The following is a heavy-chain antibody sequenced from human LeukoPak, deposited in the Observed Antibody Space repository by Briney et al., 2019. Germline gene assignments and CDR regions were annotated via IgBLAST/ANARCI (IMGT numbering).Heavy chain of an antibody. CDR1: GGSISIYY. CDR3: ARGHPYYDILTGYNWYFDL. J-gene: IGHJ2*01. D-gene: IGHD3-9*01. V-gene: IGHV4-59*01. Sequence: SSETLSLTCTVSGGSISIYYWSWIRQSPGKGLEWIGYIFYSGSTNYNPSLKSRVTISVDTSKNQFSLKLSSVTAADTAVYYCARGHPYYDILTGYNWYFDLWGRGTLVTVSS. CDR2: IFYSGST.